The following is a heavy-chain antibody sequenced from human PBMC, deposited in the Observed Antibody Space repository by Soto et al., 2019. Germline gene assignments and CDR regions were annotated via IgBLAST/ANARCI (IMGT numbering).Heavy chain of an antibody. CDR3: ARDRGDDYADYA. V-gene: IGHV1-69*08. CDR2: IIPILGRT. Sequence: QVQLVQSGAEVKEPGSSVRVSCRASGGTFSMSTFSWVRQAPGQGLEWMGRIIPILGRTDYAEKFQGRVTITADKSTSTAYMELTSLTSEDTAVYYCARDRGDDYADYALGQGTLVTVSS. CDR1: GGTFSMST. J-gene: IGHJ5*02. D-gene: IGHD4-17*01.